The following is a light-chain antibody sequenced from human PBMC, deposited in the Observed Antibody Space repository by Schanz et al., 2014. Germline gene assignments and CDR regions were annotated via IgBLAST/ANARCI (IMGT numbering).Light chain of an antibody. CDR2: EVD. CDR1: SSDVGGYNL. V-gene: IGLV2-8*01. J-gene: IGLJ2*01. CDR3: CSYADTYTSLV. Sequence: QSALTQPPSASGSPGQSVAISCTGTSSDVGGYNLVSWYQQHPGEAPKLIIYEVDKRPSGVPDRFSGSKSGNTASLTVSGLQAEDEADYYCCSYADTYTSLVFGGGTKLTVL.